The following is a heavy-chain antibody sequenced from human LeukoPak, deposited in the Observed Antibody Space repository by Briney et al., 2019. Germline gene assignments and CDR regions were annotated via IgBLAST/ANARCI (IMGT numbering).Heavy chain of an antibody. V-gene: IGHV3-53*01. Sequence: PGGSLRLSCAASGFTVSSNYMSWVRQAPGKGLEWVSVIYSGGSTYYADSVKGRFTISRDNSKNSLYLQMNSLRAEDTAVYYCARDLEVDDAFDIWGQGTMVTVSS. CDR2: IYSGGST. J-gene: IGHJ3*02. CDR1: GFTVSSNY. CDR3: ARDLEVDDAFDI.